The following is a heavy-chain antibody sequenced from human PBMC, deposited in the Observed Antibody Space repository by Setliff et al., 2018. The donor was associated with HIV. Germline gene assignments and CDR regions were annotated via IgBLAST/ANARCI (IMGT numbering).Heavy chain of an antibody. V-gene: IGHV4-31*03. CDR3: ARVHQKVAAYYYYYVDV. CDR2: ISYSGTT. CDR1: GGSINSGGYS. Sequence: SETLSLTCTVSGGSINSGGYSWSWIRQHPGKGLEWIGYISYSGTTYYNPSLKSRITMSLDTSKRHFSLNLSSVTAADTAVYYCARVHQKVAAYYYYYVDVWGKGTTVTVSS. J-gene: IGHJ6*03. D-gene: IGHD2-15*01.